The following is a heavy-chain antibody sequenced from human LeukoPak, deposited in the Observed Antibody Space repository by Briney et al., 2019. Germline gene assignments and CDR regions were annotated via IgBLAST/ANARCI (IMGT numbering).Heavy chain of an antibody. Sequence: SETLSLTCTVSGGSISTYYWSWIRQPPGKGLEWLGAVYHSGSTNYNPSFKSRVTISVDTSKKQFSLKVTPVTAADTAVYYCARSSGSGSYPSYYGMDVWGQGTTVTVSS. CDR3: ARSSGSGSYPSYYGMDV. D-gene: IGHD3-10*01. CDR1: GGSISTYY. J-gene: IGHJ6*02. CDR2: VYHSGST. V-gene: IGHV4-59*08.